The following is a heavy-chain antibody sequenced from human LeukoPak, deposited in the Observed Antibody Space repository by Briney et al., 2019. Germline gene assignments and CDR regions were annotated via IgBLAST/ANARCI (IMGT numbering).Heavy chain of an antibody. CDR1: GFIFNNYG. CDR3: AKGSSGYFADL. V-gene: IGHV3-23*01. CDR2: ISNDGGGT. D-gene: IGHD3-22*01. Sequence: GGSLRLSCAASGFIFNNYGLIWVRQAPGKGLEWVSAISNDGGGTQYADFVEGRFTISRDNSKNTLFLQMSSLRAEDTALYCCAKGSSGYFADLWGQGTLVTVSS. J-gene: IGHJ5*02.